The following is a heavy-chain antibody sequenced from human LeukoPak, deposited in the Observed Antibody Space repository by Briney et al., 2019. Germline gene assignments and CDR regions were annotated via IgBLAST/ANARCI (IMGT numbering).Heavy chain of an antibody. CDR1: GGSISSGGYY. CDR3: ARDSFGVDLGKTPHNP. D-gene: IGHD3-3*01. J-gene: IGHJ5*02. V-gene: IGHV4-31*03. Sequence: PSQTLSLTCTVSGGSISSGGYYWSWLRQHPGKGLEWIGYIYYSGSTYYNPSLKSRVTISVDTSKNQFSLKLSSVTAADTAVYYCARDSFGVDLGKTPHNPWGQGTLVTVSS. CDR2: IYYSGST.